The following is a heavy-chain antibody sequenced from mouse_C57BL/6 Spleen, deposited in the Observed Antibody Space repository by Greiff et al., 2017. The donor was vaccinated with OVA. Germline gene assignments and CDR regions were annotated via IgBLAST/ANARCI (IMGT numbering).Heavy chain of an antibody. CDR3: AREGLYGSIFDY. J-gene: IGHJ2*01. V-gene: IGHV1-78*01. D-gene: IGHD1-1*01. Sequence: VQLQQSDAELVKPGASVKISCTVSGYTFTDHTIPWMKQRPEQGLEWIGYIYPRDGSTKYNEKFKGKATLTADKSSSTAYMQLNSLTSEDAAVYCCAREGLYGSIFDYWGQGTTLTVSS. CDR2: IYPRDGST. CDR1: GYTFTDHT.